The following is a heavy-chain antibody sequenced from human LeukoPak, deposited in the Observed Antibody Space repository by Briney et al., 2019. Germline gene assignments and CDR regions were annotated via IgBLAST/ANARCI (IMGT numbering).Heavy chain of an antibody. CDR3: ARASWVSSTDAVR. Sequence: PGGSLRLSCAASGLSFSTFAMSWVRQGPARGLEWVSSIRGNGDTFYADFVEGRFTLSSDSSSNTVYLQLNNLSVEDTAIYYCARASWVSSTDAVRWGQGTLVTVSS. CDR2: IRGNGDT. D-gene: IGHD3-16*01. V-gene: IGHV3-23*01. CDR1: GLSFSTFA. J-gene: IGHJ4*02.